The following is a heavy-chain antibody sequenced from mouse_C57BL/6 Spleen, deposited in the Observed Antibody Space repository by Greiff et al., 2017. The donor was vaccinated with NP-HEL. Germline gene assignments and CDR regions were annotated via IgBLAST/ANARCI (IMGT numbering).Heavy chain of an antibody. J-gene: IGHJ1*03. D-gene: IGHD1-1*01. CDR2: ISYDGSN. Sequence: EVQRVESGPGLVKPSQSLSLTCSVTGYSITSGYYWNWIRQFPGNKLEWMGYISYDGSNNYNPSLKNRISITRDTSKNQFFLKLNSVTTEDTATYYCARGAFYYGSSYWYFDVWGTGTTVTVSS. CDR1: GYSITSGYY. CDR3: ARGAFYYGSSYWYFDV. V-gene: IGHV3-6*01.